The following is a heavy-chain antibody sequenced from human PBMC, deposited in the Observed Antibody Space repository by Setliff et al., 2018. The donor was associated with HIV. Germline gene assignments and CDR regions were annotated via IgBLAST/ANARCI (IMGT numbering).Heavy chain of an antibody. CDR1: GGSISSGSYY. Sequence: SETLSLTCTVSGGSISSGSYYWSWIRQPPGKGLEWIGSIYYSGSTYYNPSLKSRVTISVDTSKNQFSLKLSSVTAADTAVYYCARDTVTAAAGSVDYWGQGTLVTVSS. V-gene: IGHV4-39*07. CDR2: IYYSGST. D-gene: IGHD6-13*01. J-gene: IGHJ4*02. CDR3: ARDTVTAAAGSVDY.